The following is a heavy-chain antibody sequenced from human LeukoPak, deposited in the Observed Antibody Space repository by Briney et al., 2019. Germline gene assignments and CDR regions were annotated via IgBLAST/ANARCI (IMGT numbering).Heavy chain of an antibody. CDR3: AKAARGTAMVVRFDY. Sequence: GGSLRLSCAASGFTFDDYAMHWVRQAPGKGLEWVSGISWNSGSIGYADSVKGRFTISRDNAKNSLYLRMNSLRAEDMALYYCAKAARGTAMVVRFDYWGQGTLVTVSS. CDR1: GFTFDDYA. V-gene: IGHV3-9*03. CDR2: ISWNSGSI. J-gene: IGHJ4*02. D-gene: IGHD5-18*01.